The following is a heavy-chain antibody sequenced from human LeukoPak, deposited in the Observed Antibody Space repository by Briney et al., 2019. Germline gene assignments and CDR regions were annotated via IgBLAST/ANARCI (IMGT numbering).Heavy chain of an antibody. Sequence: PGGSLRLSCAASGFTFSTYWMHWVRQAPGKGLVWLSSISPDGRHTYFADSVKGRFTVSRGNAENTLYLQMNNLRVEDTAVYYCARDPTDPTPIDHWGKEPWSPSPQ. V-gene: IGHV3-74*01. CDR2: ISPDGRHT. CDR3: ARDPTDPTPIDH. J-gene: IGHJ4*01. D-gene: IGHD2-21*02. CDR1: GFTFSTYW.